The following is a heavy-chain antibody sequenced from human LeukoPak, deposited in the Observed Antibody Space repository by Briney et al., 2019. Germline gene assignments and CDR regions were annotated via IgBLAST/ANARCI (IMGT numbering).Heavy chain of an antibody. CDR3: ARAEGYYDSSGNDAFDI. V-gene: IGHV3-33*01. CDR1: GFTFSSYG. D-gene: IGHD3-22*01. CDR2: IWYDGSNK. Sequence: GGCLRLSCAASGFTFSSYGMHWARQAPGKGLEWVAVIWYDGSNKYYADSVKGRFTISRDNSKNTLYLQMNSLRAEDTAVYYCARAEGYYDSSGNDAFDIWGQGTLVTVSS. J-gene: IGHJ3*02.